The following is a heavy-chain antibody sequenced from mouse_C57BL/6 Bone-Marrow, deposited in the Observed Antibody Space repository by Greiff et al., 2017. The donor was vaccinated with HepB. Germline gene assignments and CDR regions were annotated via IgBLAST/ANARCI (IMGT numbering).Heavy chain of an antibody. V-gene: IGHV5-4*03. J-gene: IGHJ2*01. CDR3: ARGRSRGENYFDY. CDR1: GFTFSSYA. CDR2: ISDGGSYT. Sequence: EVMLVESGGGLVKPGGSLKLSCAASGFTFSSYAMSWVRQTPEKRLEWVATISDGGSYTYYPDNVKGRFTISRDNAKNNLYLQMSHLKSEDTAMYYCARGRSRGENYFDYWGQGTTLTVSS.